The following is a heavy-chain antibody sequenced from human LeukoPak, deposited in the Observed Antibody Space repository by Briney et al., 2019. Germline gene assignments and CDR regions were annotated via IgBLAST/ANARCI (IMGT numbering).Heavy chain of an antibody. CDR1: GYSISSGDY. Sequence: SETLSLTCTVSGYSISSGDYWGWIRQPPGKGLEWIGYISHSGSTKYNPSLKSRVTISIDTSKNQFSLKVRSVTAADTAVYYCARSYGSGSYFDSWGQGTLVTVSS. CDR2: ISHSGST. J-gene: IGHJ4*02. CDR3: ARSYGSGSYFDS. D-gene: IGHD3-10*01. V-gene: IGHV4-61*08.